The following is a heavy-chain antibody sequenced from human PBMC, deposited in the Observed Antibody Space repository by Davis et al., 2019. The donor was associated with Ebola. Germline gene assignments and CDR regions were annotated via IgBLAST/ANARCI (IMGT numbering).Heavy chain of an antibody. D-gene: IGHD6-6*01. CDR3: ARGVVAARAYYYYGMDV. V-gene: IGHV1-8*01. CDR2: MNPNSGNT. Sequence: ASVKVSCKASGYTFTSYDINWVRQATGQGLEWMGWMNPNSGNTGCAQKFQGRVTMTRNTSISTAYMELSSLRSEDTAVYYCARGVVAARAYYYYGMDVWGQGTTVTVSS. CDR1: GYTFTSYD. J-gene: IGHJ6*02.